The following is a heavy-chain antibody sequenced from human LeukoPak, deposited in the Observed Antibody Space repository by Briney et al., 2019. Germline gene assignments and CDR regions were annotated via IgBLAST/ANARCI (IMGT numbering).Heavy chain of an antibody. CDR2: INSDGSST. CDR3: ARAIHDTGAFDI. D-gene: IGHD2-2*02. CDR1: GFTFSSCW. Sequence: SGGSLRLSCAASGFTFSSCWMHWVRQAPGKGLVWVSRINSDGSSTSYADSVKGRFTISRDNAKNTLYLQMNSLRAEDTAVYYCARAIHDTGAFDIWGQGTMVTVSS. J-gene: IGHJ3*02. V-gene: IGHV3-74*01.